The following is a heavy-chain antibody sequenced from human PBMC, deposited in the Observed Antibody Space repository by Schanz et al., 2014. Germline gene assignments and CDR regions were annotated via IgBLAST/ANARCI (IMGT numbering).Heavy chain of an antibody. CDR3: ARQGDVYRLDY. CDR2: IYHSGSP. V-gene: IGHV4-59*08. Sequence: QVQLQESGPGLVKPSETLSLTCTVSGASISFYDWNWIRQSPGKGLEWIGYIYHSGSPIYNPSLQSRSTISIDTSKNRFSRKMESGTAADTAMYFCARQGDVYRLDYWGQGTLVTVTS. J-gene: IGHJ4*02. CDR1: GASISFYD. D-gene: IGHD1-26*01.